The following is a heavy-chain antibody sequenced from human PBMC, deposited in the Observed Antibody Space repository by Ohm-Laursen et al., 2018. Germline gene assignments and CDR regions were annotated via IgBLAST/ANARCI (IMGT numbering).Heavy chain of an antibody. D-gene: IGHD3-10*01. J-gene: IGHJ4*02. CDR1: GFTFNNYG. Sequence: SLRLSCSASGFTFNNYGMHWVRQAPGKGLEWVALISYDGGNKFYADSVEGRFTISRDNSKNTLFLQMNSLRAEDTAVYYCARGLGNYYYFDDWGQGTLVTVSS. V-gene: IGHV3-33*01. CDR3: ARGLGNYYYFDD. CDR2: ISYDGGNK.